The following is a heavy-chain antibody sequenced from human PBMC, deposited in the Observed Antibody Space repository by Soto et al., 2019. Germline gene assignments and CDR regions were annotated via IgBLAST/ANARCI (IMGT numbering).Heavy chain of an antibody. D-gene: IGHD3-10*01. CDR1: GFTFSRYA. CDR3: ARFRFGELV. Sequence: EVQLLESGGGLVQPGGSLRLACAASGFTFSRYAMSWVLQAPGKGLEWVAIIGVGGGDRYYPESVKGRFTISRDNSRDTLYREMYSLRADYTAVYYCARFRFGELVWGQGTLVTVSS. CDR2: IGVGGGDR. J-gene: IGHJ4*02. V-gene: IGHV3-23*01.